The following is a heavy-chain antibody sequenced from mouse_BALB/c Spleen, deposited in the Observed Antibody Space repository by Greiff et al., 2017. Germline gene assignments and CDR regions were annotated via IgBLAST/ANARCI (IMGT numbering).Heavy chain of an antibody. CDR3: ARDGERWYFDV. Sequence: EVQLVESGGGLVQPGGSLKLSCAASGFTFSSYGMSWVRQTPDKRLELVATINSNGGSTYYPDSVKGRFTISRDNAKNTLYLQMSSLKSEDTAMYYCARDGERWYFDVWGAGTTVTVSS. CDR2: INSNGGST. V-gene: IGHV5-6-3*01. CDR1: GFTFSSYG. J-gene: IGHJ1*01.